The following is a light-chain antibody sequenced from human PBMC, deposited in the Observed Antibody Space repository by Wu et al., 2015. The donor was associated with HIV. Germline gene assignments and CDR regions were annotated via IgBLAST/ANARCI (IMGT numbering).Light chain of an antibody. J-gene: IGKJ1*01. Sequence: DIVLTQSPGTLSLSPGERATLSCRASQSFSRAYIAWYQQRPGQAPRLLFYGASTRATGIPDRFSGSGSGTEFTLTISRLEPEDFGVYYCQQFYSSPRWTFGQGTKVEIK. V-gene: IGKV3-20*01. CDR2: GAS. CDR3: QQFYSSPRWT. CDR1: QSFSRAY.